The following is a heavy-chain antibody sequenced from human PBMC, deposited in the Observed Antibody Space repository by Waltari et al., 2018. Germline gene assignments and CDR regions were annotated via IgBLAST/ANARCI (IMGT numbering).Heavy chain of an antibody. D-gene: IGHD3-16*01. J-gene: IGHJ3*02. CDR3: ARDRPPASYYDYGKYDAFDI. V-gene: IGHV1-18*01. Sequence: QVQLVQSGAEVKKPGASVKVSCKASGYTFTSYGISWVRQAPGPGLEWMGWISTYNGNTNYAQKLQGRVTMTTDTSTSTAYMELRSLRSDDTAVYYCARDRPPASYYDYGKYDAFDIWGQGTMVTVSS. CDR2: ISTYNGNT. CDR1: GYTFTSYG.